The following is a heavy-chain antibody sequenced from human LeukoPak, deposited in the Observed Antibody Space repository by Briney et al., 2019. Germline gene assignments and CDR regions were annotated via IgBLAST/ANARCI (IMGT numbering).Heavy chain of an antibody. V-gene: IGHV3-64D*06. CDR2: ISSNGGST. CDR1: EFTFNNYA. CDR3: VNDKGGYYYGSGSYDTD. J-gene: IGHJ4*02. D-gene: IGHD3-10*01. Sequence: PGGSLRLSCSASEFTFNNYAMHWVRQAPGKGLEYVSSISSNGGSTYYADSVKGRFTITRDNSKNTLYLQMSTLRPEDTAVYYWVNDKGGYYYGSGSYDTDWGQGTLVTVSS.